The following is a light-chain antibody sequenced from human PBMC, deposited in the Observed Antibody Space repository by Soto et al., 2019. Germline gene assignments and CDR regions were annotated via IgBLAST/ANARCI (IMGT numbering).Light chain of an antibody. CDR1: SSNIGAGYA. V-gene: IGLV1-40*01. CDR3: QSYDNSLSGWV. CDR2: GNN. Sequence: QPVLTQPPSVSGAPGQRVTISCTGRSSNIGAGYAVHWYQQLPGTAPKLLIYGNNNRPSGVPDRFSGSKSGTSASLAITGLQAEDEADYYCQSYDNSLSGWVFGGGTKLTVL. J-gene: IGLJ3*02.